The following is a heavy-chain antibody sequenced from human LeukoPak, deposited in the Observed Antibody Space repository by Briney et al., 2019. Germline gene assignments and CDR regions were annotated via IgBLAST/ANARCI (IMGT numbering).Heavy chain of an antibody. D-gene: IGHD3-16*02. CDR2: ISGSGGST. Sequence: GGSLRLSCAASGFTFSSYAMSWVRQAPGKGLEWVSAISGSGGSTYYADSVKGRFTISRDNSKNTLYLQMNSLRAEDTAVYYCASDHYDYVWGSYRPIDYWGQGTLVTVSS. J-gene: IGHJ4*02. CDR3: ASDHYDYVWGSYRPIDY. CDR1: GFTFSSYA. V-gene: IGHV3-23*01.